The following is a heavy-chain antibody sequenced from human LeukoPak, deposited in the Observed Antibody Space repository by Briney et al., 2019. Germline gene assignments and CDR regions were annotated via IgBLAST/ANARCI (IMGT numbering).Heavy chain of an antibody. CDR1: GFTSSSYW. CDR2: IKQDGSEK. J-gene: IGHJ4*02. D-gene: IGHD2-15*01. Sequence: VGSLRLSCAVSGFTSSSYWMSWVRQAPGKGLEWVANIKQDGSEKYYVDSVKGRFTISRDNAKNSLYLQMNSLRAEDTAVYYCARAPYCIGGSCRFDYWGQGTLVTVSS. CDR3: ARAPYCIGGSCRFDY. V-gene: IGHV3-7*03.